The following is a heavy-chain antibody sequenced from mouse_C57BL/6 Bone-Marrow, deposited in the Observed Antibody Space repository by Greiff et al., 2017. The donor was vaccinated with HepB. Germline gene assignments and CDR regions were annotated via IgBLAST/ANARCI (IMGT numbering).Heavy chain of an antibody. V-gene: IGHV5-12*01. CDR1: GFTFSDYY. Sequence: EVQLVESGGGLVQPGGSLKLSCAASGFTFSDYYMYWVRQTPEKRLEWVAYISNGGGSTYYPDTVKGRFTISRDNAKNTLYLQMSRLKSEDTAMYYCARHRWYYFDYWGQGTTLTVSS. J-gene: IGHJ2*01. CDR2: ISNGGGST. CDR3: ARHRWYYFDY.